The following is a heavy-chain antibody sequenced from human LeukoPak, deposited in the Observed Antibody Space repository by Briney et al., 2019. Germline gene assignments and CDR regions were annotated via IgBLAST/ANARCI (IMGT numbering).Heavy chain of an antibody. Sequence: GGSLRLSCAASGFTFSDYWMHWVRQDPGKGLVWVSYINPDGSNTNYADSVKGRFTISRDNAKNALYLQMNSLRAEDTAVYYCAKDLHYGSADYWGQGTLVTVSS. CDR2: INPDGSNT. CDR1: GFTFSDYW. J-gene: IGHJ4*02. D-gene: IGHD3-10*01. CDR3: AKDLHYGSADY. V-gene: IGHV3-74*01.